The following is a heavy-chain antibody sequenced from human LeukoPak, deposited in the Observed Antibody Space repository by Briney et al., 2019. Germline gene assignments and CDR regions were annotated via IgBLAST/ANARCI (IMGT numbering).Heavy chain of an antibody. CDR3: ARESTVPPYYYDSSGYFDY. CDR2: IYHSGST. V-gene: IGHV4-4*02. J-gene: IGHJ4*02. Sequence: SETLSLTCAVSGGSISGSNWWSCVRQPPGKGLEWIGEIYHSGSTNYNPSLKSRVTISVDKSKNQFSLKLSSVTAADTAVYYCARESTVPPYYYDSSGYFDYWGQGTLVTVSS. D-gene: IGHD3-22*01. CDR1: GGSISGSNW.